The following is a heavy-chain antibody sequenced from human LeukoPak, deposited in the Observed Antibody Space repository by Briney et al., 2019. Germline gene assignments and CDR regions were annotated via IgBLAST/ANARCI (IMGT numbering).Heavy chain of an antibody. CDR3: ARLNNLLWFGIHAFDI. CDR1: GFTFSSYS. Sequence: PGGSLRLSCAASGFTFSSYSMNWVRQAPGKGLEWVANIKQDGSEKYYVDSVKGRFTISRDNAKNSLYLQMNSLRAEDTAVYYCARLNNLLWFGIHAFDIWGQGTMVTVSS. D-gene: IGHD3-10*01. J-gene: IGHJ3*02. V-gene: IGHV3-7*01. CDR2: IKQDGSEK.